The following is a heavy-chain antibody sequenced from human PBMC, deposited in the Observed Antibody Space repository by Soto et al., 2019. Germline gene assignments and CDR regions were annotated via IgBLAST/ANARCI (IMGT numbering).Heavy chain of an antibody. V-gene: IGHV5-51*01. CDR3: ARKGQQLVRSKYNWFDP. Sequence: GESLKISSKRSRYTFASYWIGWVREMPGKGLEWMGIIYPGDSDTRYSPSFQGQVTISADKSISTAYLQWSSLKASDTAMYYCARKGQQLVRSKYNWFDPWGQGTLVTVSS. D-gene: IGHD6-13*01. J-gene: IGHJ5*02. CDR1: RYTFASYW. CDR2: IYPGDSDT.